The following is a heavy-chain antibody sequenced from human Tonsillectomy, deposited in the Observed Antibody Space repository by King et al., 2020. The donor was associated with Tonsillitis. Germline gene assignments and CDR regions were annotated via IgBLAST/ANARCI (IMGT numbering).Heavy chain of an antibody. CDR3: TTEPYYYDSSGYYADY. CDR2: IKSKTDGGTT. CDR1: GFTFSNAW. D-gene: IGHD3-22*01. Sequence: VQLVESGGGLVKPGGSLRLSCAASGFTFSNAWMSWVRQAPGKGLEWVGCIKSKTDGGTTDYAAPVKGRFTISRDDSKNTLYLQMNSLKTEDTAVYYCTTEPYYYDSSGYYADYWGQGTLVTVSS. V-gene: IGHV3-15*01. J-gene: IGHJ4*02.